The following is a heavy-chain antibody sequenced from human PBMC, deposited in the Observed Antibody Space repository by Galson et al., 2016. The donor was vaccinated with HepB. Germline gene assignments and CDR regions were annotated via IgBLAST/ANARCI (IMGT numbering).Heavy chain of an antibody. J-gene: IGHJ6*02. CDR2: IIPIYGAA. CDR3: ARDLHTFGVPTPIHNGMDV. V-gene: IGHV1-69*13. Sequence: SVKVSCKASGGTFSNYAISWVRQAPGQGLEWMGGIIPIYGAANYEQKFQGRVTITANESTSTAYMELLSLRSEDTAIYYCARDLHTFGVPTPIHNGMDVWGQGTTVTVSS. CDR1: GGTFSNYA. D-gene: IGHD3-16*01.